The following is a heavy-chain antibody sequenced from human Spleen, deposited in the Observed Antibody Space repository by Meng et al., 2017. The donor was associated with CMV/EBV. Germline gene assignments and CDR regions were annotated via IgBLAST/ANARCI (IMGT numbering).Heavy chain of an antibody. V-gene: IGHV1-2*02. D-gene: IGHD6-19*01. J-gene: IGHJ4*02. CDR2: INPNSGGT. CDR1: GYTFTGYC. CDR3: ARDPASSGWALFDY. Sequence: SGYTFTGYCMHWVRQAPGQGLEWMGWINPNSGGTNYAQKFQGRVTMTRDTSISTAYMDPSRLRSDDTAVYYCARDPASSGWALFDYWGQGTLVTVSS.